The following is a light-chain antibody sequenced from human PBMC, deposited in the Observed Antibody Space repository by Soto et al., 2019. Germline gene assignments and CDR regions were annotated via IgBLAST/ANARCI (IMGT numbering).Light chain of an antibody. Sequence: SYELTQPPSVSVAPGQTARITCGGLNIGSKRVAWYQQKPGQAPVLVIAYDTDRPSGIPERFSGSSSENTATLTITRGEDGDEADYYCQVWNSSSDHVVFGGGTKLTVL. CDR1: NIGSKR. V-gene: IGLV3-21*04. CDR2: YDT. J-gene: IGLJ3*02. CDR3: QVWNSSSDHVV.